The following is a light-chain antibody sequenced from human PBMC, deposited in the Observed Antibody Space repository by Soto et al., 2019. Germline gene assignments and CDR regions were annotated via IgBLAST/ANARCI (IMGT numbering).Light chain of an antibody. J-gene: IGKJ1*01. CDR3: LQDYNYQWT. Sequence: AIQMTQSPSSLSASVGDRVTITCRTSQGIRNDLGWYQQKPGKAPKLLIYAASSLKSGVPSRFNGSGSGTDFTLTISSLQPKDFATYYCLQDYNYQWTFGQGTKVEIK. CDR2: AAS. V-gene: IGKV1-6*01. CDR1: QGIRND.